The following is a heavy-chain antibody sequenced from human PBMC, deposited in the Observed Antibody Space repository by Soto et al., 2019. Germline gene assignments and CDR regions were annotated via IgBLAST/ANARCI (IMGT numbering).Heavy chain of an antibody. CDR1: GFTFSSYG. D-gene: IGHD2-15*01. CDR2: IWYDGSNK. Sequence: GGSLRLSCAASGFTFSSYGMHWVRQAPGKGLEWEAVIWYDGSNKYYADSVKGRFTISRDNSKNTLYLQMNSLRAEDTVVYYCARDLSVVAAIDYWGQGTLVTVSS. CDR3: ARDLSVVAAIDY. J-gene: IGHJ4*02. V-gene: IGHV3-33*01.